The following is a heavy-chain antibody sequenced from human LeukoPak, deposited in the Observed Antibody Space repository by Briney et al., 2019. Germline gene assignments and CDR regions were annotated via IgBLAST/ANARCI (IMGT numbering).Heavy chain of an antibody. J-gene: IGHJ6*03. D-gene: IGHD3-22*01. CDR1: GGSFSDYY. CDR3: ARRPTPYYYDSSGYYYYYYYMDV. Sequence: LSLTCAVYGGSFSDYYMSWIRQAPGKGLEWVSYISSSGSTIYYADSVKGRFTISRDNAKNSLYLQMNSLRAEDTAVYYCARRPTPYYYDSSGYYYYYYYMDVWGKGATVTISS. CDR2: ISSSGSTI. V-gene: IGHV3-11*01.